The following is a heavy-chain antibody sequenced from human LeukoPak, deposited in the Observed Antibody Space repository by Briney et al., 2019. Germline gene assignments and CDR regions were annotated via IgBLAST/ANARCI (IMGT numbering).Heavy chain of an antibody. V-gene: IGHV3-21*01. CDR3: ARDGVSSSWRAGGSYFDF. D-gene: IGHD6-13*01. J-gene: IGHJ4*02. Sequence: GGSLRLSCAASGFTFSIYSMIWVRQAPGKGLEWVSSITSSSTYIFYADSVKGRFTISRDNAESSLYLQMNSLRAEDTAVYYCARDGVSSSWRAGGSYFDFWGQGTLVTVSS. CDR2: ITSSSTYI. CDR1: GFTFSIYS.